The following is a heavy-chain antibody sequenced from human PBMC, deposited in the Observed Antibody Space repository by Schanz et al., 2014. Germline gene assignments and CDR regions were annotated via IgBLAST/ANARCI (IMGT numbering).Heavy chain of an antibody. CDR1: GFNFRTHG. CDR3: ARSSGSWSDFDY. V-gene: IGHV3-30*02. CDR2: IRYDGGDE. J-gene: IGHJ4*02. D-gene: IGHD3-10*01. Sequence: VQLVESGGGVVQPGGSLRLSCAASGFNFRTHGMHWVRQAPGKGLEWVAFIRYDGGDEYYADSVKGRFTISRDNSKNRQYLQLKSLRVDDTAIYYCARSSGSWSDFDYWGQGALVTVSS.